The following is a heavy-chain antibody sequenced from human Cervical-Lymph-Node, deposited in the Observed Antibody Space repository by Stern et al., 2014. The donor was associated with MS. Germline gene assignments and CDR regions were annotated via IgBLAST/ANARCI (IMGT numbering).Heavy chain of an antibody. CDR1: GFAFNSYC. D-gene: IGHD1-26*01. V-gene: IGHV5-51*01. CDR2: VCPGESHT. CDR3: ATWGGAAHTYSLDP. Sequence: EVQLVESGAEMRKPEESLKISCRGYGFAFNSYCTGWVRQVSGKGLEWMGAVCPGESHTRYSPSFQGQVTISVDTSITTAYLQWGSLKASDTGMYYCATWGGAAHTYSLDPWGQGTLVTVSS. J-gene: IGHJ5*02.